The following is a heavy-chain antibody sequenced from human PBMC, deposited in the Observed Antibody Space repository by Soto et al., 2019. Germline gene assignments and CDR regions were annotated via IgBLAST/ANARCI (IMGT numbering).Heavy chain of an antibody. Sequence: GGSLRLSCAASGFTVSSNYMSWVRQAPGKGLEWVSVIYSGGSTYYADSVKGRFTISRDNSKNTLYLQMNSLRAEDTAVYYCERGIGSYYVQAFDIWGQGTMVTVSS. V-gene: IGHV3-53*01. CDR3: ERGIGSYYVQAFDI. CDR1: GFTVSSNY. D-gene: IGHD1-26*01. CDR2: IYSGGST. J-gene: IGHJ3*02.